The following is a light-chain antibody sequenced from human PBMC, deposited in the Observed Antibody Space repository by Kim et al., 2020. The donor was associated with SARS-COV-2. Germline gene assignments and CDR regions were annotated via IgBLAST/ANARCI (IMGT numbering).Light chain of an antibody. Sequence: GQSVTIACTGTSRDVGSYNRVSWYQQPPGTAPKLLIYEVSKRPSGVPDRFSGSKSGNTASLTISGLQAEDEADYYCSSHTSSSTYVFGAGTKVTVL. V-gene: IGLV2-18*02. CDR2: EVS. CDR1: SRDVGSYNR. J-gene: IGLJ1*01. CDR3: SSHTSSSTYV.